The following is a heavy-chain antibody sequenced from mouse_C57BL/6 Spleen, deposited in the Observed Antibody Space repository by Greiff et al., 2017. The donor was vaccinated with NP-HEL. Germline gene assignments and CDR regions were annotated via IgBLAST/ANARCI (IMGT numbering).Heavy chain of an antibody. V-gene: IGHV1-61*01. CDR2: IYPSDSET. D-gene: IGHD1-1*01. Sequence: VQLQQPGAELVRPGSSVKLSCKASGYTFTSYWMDWVKQRPGQGLEWIGNIYPSDSETHYNQKFKDKATLTVDKSSSTAYMQLSSLTSEDSAVYYCARFRDYGSSYDWYLDVWGTGTTVTVSS. CDR3: ARFRDYGSSYDWYLDV. CDR1: GYTFTSYW. J-gene: IGHJ1*03.